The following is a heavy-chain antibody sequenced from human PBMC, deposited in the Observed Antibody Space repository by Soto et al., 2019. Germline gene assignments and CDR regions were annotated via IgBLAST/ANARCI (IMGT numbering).Heavy chain of an antibody. CDR3: ARNTYYDFWTGYPNWFDP. CDR2: ISNTGSFR. J-gene: IGHJ5*02. V-gene: IGHV3-11*01. D-gene: IGHD3-3*01. CDR1: GFTFSDYY. Sequence: KPGGSLRLSCAASGFTFSDYYMTWTRQAPGKGLEWVSYISNTGSFRHYADSVKGRFTISRDSAKNSLYLQMNNLRAEDTAVYYCARNTYYDFWTGYPNWFDPWGQGTLVTVSS.